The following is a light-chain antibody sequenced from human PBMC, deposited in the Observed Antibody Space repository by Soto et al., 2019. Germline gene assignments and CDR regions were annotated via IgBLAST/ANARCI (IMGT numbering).Light chain of an antibody. Sequence: DIQMTQSPATLSASIGDRFTVTCRASQTINNWLAWYQQKPGKAPKLLIYDASTLEGEVPSRFGASGSGTDFTLTITSLQPYDSATYYCQQYNSYPWTFGQGTKVE. CDR2: DAS. V-gene: IGKV1-5*01. J-gene: IGKJ1*01. CDR1: QTINNW. CDR3: QQYNSYPWT.